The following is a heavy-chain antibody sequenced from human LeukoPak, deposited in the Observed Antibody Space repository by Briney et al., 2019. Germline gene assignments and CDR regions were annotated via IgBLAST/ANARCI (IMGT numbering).Heavy chain of an antibody. Sequence: GGSLRLSCAASGFTFSSYAMHWVRQAPGKGLEYVSAISSNGGSTYYANSVKGRFTISRGNSKNTLYLQMGGLRAEDMAVYYCARDHGGNSFDYWGQGTLVTVSS. V-gene: IGHV3-64*01. CDR1: GFTFSSYA. J-gene: IGHJ4*02. CDR2: ISSNGGST. D-gene: IGHD4-23*01. CDR3: ARDHGGNSFDY.